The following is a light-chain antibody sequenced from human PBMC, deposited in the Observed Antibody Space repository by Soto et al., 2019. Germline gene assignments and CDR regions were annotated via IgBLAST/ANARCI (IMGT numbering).Light chain of an antibody. V-gene: IGKV3-15*01. CDR1: QSVSSD. Sequence: EIVMTQSPDTLSVSPGEGVTLSCRASQSVSSDLAWYQQKPGQSPRLLMYGASTRATDIPARFSGGGSGTEFNLTISSLQSEDVAIYYCQQYHDWPPITFGPGTKVEIK. CDR3: QQYHDWPPIT. CDR2: GAS. J-gene: IGKJ3*01.